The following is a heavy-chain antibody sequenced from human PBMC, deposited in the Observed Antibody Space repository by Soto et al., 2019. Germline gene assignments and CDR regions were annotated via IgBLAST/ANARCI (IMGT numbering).Heavy chain of an antibody. V-gene: IGHV4-39*07. CDR3: STRAYDTNGYYRFDP. CDR2: IYYSGST. CDR1: FGALSSSSYY. J-gene: IGHJ5*01. Sequence: PSETLSLTGTVSFGALSSSSYYGGWIRHPPGKGLEWIGIIYYSGSTYYNQSLKSRVTISLDTSKKQFSLTLSAVTAADTAMYYCSTRAYDTNGYYRFDPWGQGTLVTVSS. D-gene: IGHD3-22*01.